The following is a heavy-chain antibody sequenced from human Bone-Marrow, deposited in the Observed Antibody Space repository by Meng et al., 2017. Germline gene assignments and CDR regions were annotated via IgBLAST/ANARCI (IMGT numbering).Heavy chain of an antibody. J-gene: IGHJ4*02. CDR1: GFTFSNAW. V-gene: IGHV3-15*01. CDR3: TTYFYIGVVGRVRFSY. CDR2: IKSKTDGGTT. D-gene: IGHD2-21*01. Sequence: GESLKISCAASGFTFSNAWMSWVRQAPGKGLEWVGRIKSKTDGGTTDYAAPVKGRFTISRDDSKNTMYLQMNSLKTEDTAVYYCTTYFYIGVVGRVRFSYWAQGPL.